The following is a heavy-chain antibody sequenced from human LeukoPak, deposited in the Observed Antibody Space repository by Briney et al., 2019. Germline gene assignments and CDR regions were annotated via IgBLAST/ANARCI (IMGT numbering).Heavy chain of an antibody. CDR2: IKQDGSEK. CDR3: ARIKSQGVVVPLLRSTYYFDY. J-gene: IGHJ4*02. V-gene: IGHV3-7*01. D-gene: IGHD2-21*01. CDR1: GFTFSSYW. Sequence: HPGGSLRLSCAASGFTFSSYWMSWVRQAPGKGLEWVANIKQDGSEKDYVDSVKGRFTISRDTAKSSLYLQMNSLRAEDTAVYYCARIKSQGVVVPLLRSTYYFDYWGQGTLVTVSS.